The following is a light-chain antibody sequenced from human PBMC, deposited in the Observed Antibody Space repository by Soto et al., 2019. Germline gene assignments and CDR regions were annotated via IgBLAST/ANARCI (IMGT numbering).Light chain of an antibody. Sequence: DIQMTQSPSSVSASVGDRVTITCRASQGISNWLAWYQQQPGTAPKLLIYGASSLQSGVPSRFSRGGSGTHFTLVISSLQPEDFATYYCQQTNTFLPLTFGGGTKVEI. CDR2: GAS. CDR1: QGISNW. CDR3: QQTNTFLPLT. J-gene: IGKJ4*01. V-gene: IGKV1-12*01.